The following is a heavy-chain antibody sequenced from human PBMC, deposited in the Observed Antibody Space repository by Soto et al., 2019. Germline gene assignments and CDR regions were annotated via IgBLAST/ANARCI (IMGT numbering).Heavy chain of an antibody. CDR1: GFSFSDHY. D-gene: IGHD2-15*01. Sequence: EVQLVESGGDLVQPGGSLTLSCAASGFSFSDHYMEWVRQAPGKGLEWVGRTRHKVENYNTEYAASVKGRFTISRDASKNSLYLQMNSLKTEDTAVYFCDNYIAGTPNWGQGTLVTGSS. J-gene: IGHJ4*02. V-gene: IGHV3-72*01. CDR2: TRHKVENYNT. CDR3: DNYIAGTPN.